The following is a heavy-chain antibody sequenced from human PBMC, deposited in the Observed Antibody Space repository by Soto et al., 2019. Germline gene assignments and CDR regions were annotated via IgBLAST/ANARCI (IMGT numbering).Heavy chain of an antibody. CDR2: MNPNSGNT. J-gene: IGHJ6*02. V-gene: IGHV1-8*01. Sequence: ASVKVSCKASGYTFTSYDINWVRQATGQGLERMGWMNPNSGNTGYAQKFQGRVTMTRNTSISTAYMELSSLRSEDTAVYYCARFGGNLYGMDVWGQGTTVTVSS. CDR1: GYTFTSYD. D-gene: IGHD2-15*01. CDR3: ARFGGNLYGMDV.